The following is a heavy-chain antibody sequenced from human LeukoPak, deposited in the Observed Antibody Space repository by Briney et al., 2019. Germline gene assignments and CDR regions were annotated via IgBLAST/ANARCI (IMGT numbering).Heavy chain of an antibody. V-gene: IGHV1-2*02. CDR1: GYSFSDYY. CDR3: ARARLWGIIAAARPRFDP. Sequence: ASVKVSCKASGYSFSDYYIHWVRQAPGQGLEWMGWINPNSGGTNYAQKFQGRVTMTRNTSISTAYMELSSLRSEDTAVYYCARARLWGIIAAARPRFDPWGQGTLVTVSS. J-gene: IGHJ5*02. CDR2: INPNSGGT. D-gene: IGHD6-13*01.